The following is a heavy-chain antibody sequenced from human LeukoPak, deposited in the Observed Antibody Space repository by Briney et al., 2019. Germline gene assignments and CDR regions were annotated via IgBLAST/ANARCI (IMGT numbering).Heavy chain of an antibody. V-gene: IGHV4-39*02. Sequence: SETLSLTCTVSGGSLNRSYYYWGWTRQPPGEWLGWIRSIYYSGNTYYNPSRKSRVTISVDTSKNHFSRKLSSVTAPATHVSYCGGLMGRVLSAEWGEGTLVTVS. CDR1: GGSLNRSYYY. CDR2: IYYSGNT. J-gene: IGHJ1*01. D-gene: IGHD2-15*01. CDR3: GGLMGRVLSAE.